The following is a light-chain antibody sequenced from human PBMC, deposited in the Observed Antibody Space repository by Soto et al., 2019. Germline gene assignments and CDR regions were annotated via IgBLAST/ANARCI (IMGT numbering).Light chain of an antibody. CDR3: QQYNYWPPLT. Sequence: EIVLTQSLVTLSLYNGERATLSCRASQFVSSNHLAWYQQVPGQAPRLLMYDTSPRPTGIPARFSGSGSGTDFTLTINSLQSEDFAVHYCQQYNYWPPLTFGGGTKVDI. V-gene: IGKV3D-15*01. CDR1: QFVSSN. CDR2: DTS. J-gene: IGKJ4*01.